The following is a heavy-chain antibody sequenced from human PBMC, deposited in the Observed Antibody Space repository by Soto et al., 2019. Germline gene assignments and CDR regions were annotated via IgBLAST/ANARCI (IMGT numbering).Heavy chain of an antibody. CDR3: AKGFRAVEWLLAFWGY. Sequence: GGSLRLSCAASGFTFSSYGMHWVRQAPGKGLEWVAVIWYDGSNKYYADSVKGRFTISRDNSKNTLYLQMNSLRAEDTAVYYCAKGFRAVEWLLAFWGYWGQGTLVTVSS. D-gene: IGHD3-3*01. CDR2: IWYDGSNK. J-gene: IGHJ4*02. V-gene: IGHV3-30*02. CDR1: GFTFSSYG.